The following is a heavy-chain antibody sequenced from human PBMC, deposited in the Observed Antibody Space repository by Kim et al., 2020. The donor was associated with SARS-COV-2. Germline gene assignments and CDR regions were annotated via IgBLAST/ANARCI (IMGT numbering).Heavy chain of an antibody. Sequence: GGSLRLSCAASGFTFSRYSIHWVRQAPGKVLVWVAFLAYVGSYNFYADSVKGRFTMSRDNSKNTLYLQMNSLRPEDTAVYYCARDQWELSWLDAFDFWGQGTMVTVSS. CDR3: ARDQWELSWLDAFDF. CDR1: GFTFSRYS. V-gene: IGHV3-30*04. J-gene: IGHJ3*01. CDR2: LAYVGSYN. D-gene: IGHD1-26*01.